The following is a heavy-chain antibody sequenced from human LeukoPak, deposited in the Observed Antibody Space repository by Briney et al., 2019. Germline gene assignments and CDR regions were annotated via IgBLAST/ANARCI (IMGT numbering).Heavy chain of an antibody. CDR2: IYYTGST. CDR3: ARLSSGSNPPFDY. D-gene: IGHD3-22*01. J-gene: IGHJ4*02. Sequence: SETLSLTCTVSGGSINNYYWSWVRQTPGKGLECIGYIYYTGSTNYNPSLKSRITMSVDTSTNQFSLKLTTVTAADTAVYYCARLSSGSNPPFDYWGQGTLVTVSS. V-gene: IGHV4-59*08. CDR1: GGSINNYY.